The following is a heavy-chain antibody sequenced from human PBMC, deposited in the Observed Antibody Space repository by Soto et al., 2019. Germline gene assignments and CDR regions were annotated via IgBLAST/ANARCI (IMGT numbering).Heavy chain of an antibody. CDR2: INWNSGSI. Sequence: GGSLRLSCAASGFTFDDYAMYWVRQAPGKGLEWVSGINWNSGSIGYADSVKGRFTISRDNAKNSLYLQMNSLRAEDTALYYCAKSNIVGEDYYYYAMDVWGQGTTVTVSS. D-gene: IGHD2-15*01. CDR3: AKSNIVGEDYYYYAMDV. J-gene: IGHJ6*02. CDR1: GFTFDDYA. V-gene: IGHV3-9*01.